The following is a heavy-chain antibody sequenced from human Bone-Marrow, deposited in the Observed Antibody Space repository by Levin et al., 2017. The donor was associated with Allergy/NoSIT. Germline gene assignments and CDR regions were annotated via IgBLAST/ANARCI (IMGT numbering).Heavy chain of an antibody. CDR3: ARAPYSYDSSGYYGVDYFDY. CDR2: IFYSGIT. CDR1: VASITSGDYY. D-gene: IGHD3-22*01. Sequence: SETLSLTCTVSVASITSGDYYWSWIRQSPEKGLEWIGNIFYSGITYYNPSLRSRVTILVDTSKNQFSLRLSSVTAADTAVYYCARAPYSYDSSGYYGVDYFDYWGQGTLVTVSS. J-gene: IGHJ4*02. V-gene: IGHV4-30-4*01.